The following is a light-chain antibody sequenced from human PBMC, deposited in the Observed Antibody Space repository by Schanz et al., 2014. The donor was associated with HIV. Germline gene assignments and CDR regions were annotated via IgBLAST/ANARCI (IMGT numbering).Light chain of an antibody. CDR2: DVT. CDR3: TSYSSTTTLGV. CDR1: SSDIGGFNF. J-gene: IGLJ2*01. V-gene: IGLV2-14*03. Sequence: QSALTQPASVTGSLGQSITISCTGTSSDIGGFNFVSWYQQYPGKAPKLTIYDVTKRSAGASVRFSGSKSGNTAFLTISGLQDDDEAEYFCTSYSSTTTLGVFGGGTKVTVL.